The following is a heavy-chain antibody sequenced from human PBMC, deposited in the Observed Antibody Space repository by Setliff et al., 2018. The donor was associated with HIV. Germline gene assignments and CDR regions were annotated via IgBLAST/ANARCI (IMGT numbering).Heavy chain of an antibody. CDR3: ARDRGRRGQLWLHFDY. D-gene: IGHD5-18*01. Sequence: PSETLSLTCTVSGGSIISSSYYWGWIRQPPGKGLEWIGTMYYRGTTYNNPSLKSRVTFSADTSKNQFSLNLNSVTATDTAVYYCARDRGRRGQLWLHFDYWGQGTLVTVSS. CDR1: GGSIISSSYY. CDR2: MYYRGTT. V-gene: IGHV4-39*02. J-gene: IGHJ4*02.